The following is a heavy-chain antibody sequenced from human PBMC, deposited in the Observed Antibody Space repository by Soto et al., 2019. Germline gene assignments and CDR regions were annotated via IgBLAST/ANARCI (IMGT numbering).Heavy chain of an antibody. CDR2: ISYDGSNK. D-gene: IGHD6-19*01. CDR1: GFTFSSYA. V-gene: IGHV3-30-3*01. Sequence: QVQLVESGGGVVQPGRSLRLSCAASGFTFSSYAMHWVRQAPGKGLEWVAVISYDGSNKYYADSVKGRFTISRDNSKNPLYLQMNSLRAEDTAVYYCARDTTVAGTGDFDYWGQGTLVTVSS. CDR3: ARDTTVAGTGDFDY. J-gene: IGHJ4*02.